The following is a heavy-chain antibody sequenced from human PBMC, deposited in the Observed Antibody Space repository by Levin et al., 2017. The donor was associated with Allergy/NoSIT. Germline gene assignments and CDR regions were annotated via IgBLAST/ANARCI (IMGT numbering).Heavy chain of an antibody. V-gene: IGHV3-21*01. CDR1: GFPFSSYS. CDR2: ISSSSSYI. D-gene: IGHD4-17*01. Sequence: LSLTCAASGFPFSSYSMNWVRQAPGKGLEWVSSISSSSSYIYYADSVKGRFTISRDNAKNSLYLQMNSLRAEDTAVYYCARDHYGDYDPLLYWGQGTLVTVSS. CDR3: ARDHYGDYDPLLY. J-gene: IGHJ4*02.